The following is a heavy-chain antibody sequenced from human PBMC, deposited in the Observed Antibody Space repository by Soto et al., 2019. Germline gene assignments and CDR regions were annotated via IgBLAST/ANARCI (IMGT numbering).Heavy chain of an antibody. CDR3: AKSEGDYGANRDFDFDY. Sequence: PGGSLRLSCAASGFTFSSYAMSWVRQAPGKGLEWVSAISGSGGSTFYADSVKGRFTISRGNSRNTLYLQMYSLRAEDTAVYYCAKSEGDYGANRDFDFDYWGQGTLVTVSS. D-gene: IGHD4-17*01. J-gene: IGHJ4*02. CDR1: GFTFSSYA. V-gene: IGHV3-23*01. CDR2: ISGSGGST.